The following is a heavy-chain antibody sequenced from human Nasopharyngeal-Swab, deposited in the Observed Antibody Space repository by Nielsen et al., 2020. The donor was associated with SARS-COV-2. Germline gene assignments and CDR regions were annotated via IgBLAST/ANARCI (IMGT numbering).Heavy chain of an antibody. V-gene: IGHV3-74*01. J-gene: IGHJ5*02. CDR1: GFTFSSYW. CDR3: ARGPQLGEEDWFDP. Sequence: GESLKISCAASGFTFSSYWMHWVRQAPGKGLVWVSRINSDGSSTSYADSVKGRFTISRDNAKNTLYLQMNSLRAEDTAVYYCARGPQLGEEDWFDPWGQGTLVTVSS. CDR2: INSDGSST. D-gene: IGHD7-27*01.